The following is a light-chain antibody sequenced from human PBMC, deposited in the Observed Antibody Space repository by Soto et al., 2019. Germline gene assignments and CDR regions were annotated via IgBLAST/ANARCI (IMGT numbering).Light chain of an antibody. Sequence: QSALTQPASVSGSPGQSITISCTGTSSDVGIYNLVSWYQQHPGKAPKLIIYEGTKRPSGVSNRFSGSKSGNTASLTISGLRAEDEADYYCCSYAGIRTYVFGTGTKLTVL. CDR2: EGT. CDR1: SSDVGIYNL. J-gene: IGLJ1*01. CDR3: CSYAGIRTYV. V-gene: IGLV2-23*01.